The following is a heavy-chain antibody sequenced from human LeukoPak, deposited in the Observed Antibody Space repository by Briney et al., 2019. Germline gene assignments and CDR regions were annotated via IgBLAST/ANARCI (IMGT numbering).Heavy chain of an antibody. CDR3: ARHSGSSGRFYFDY. V-gene: IGHV4-39*01. Sequence: PSETLSLTCTVSGGSISSSSYYWGWIRQPPGKGLEWIGSIYYSGSTYYNPSLKSRVTISVDTSKNQFSLKLSSVTAADTAVYYCARHSGSSGRFYFDYWGQGTLVTVSS. J-gene: IGHJ4*02. CDR1: GGSISSSSYY. CDR2: IYYSGST. D-gene: IGHD6-19*01.